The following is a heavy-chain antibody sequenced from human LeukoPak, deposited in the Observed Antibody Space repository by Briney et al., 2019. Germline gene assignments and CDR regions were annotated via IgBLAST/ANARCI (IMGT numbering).Heavy chain of an antibody. Sequence: SETLSLTCTVSGGSISSYYWSWIRQPPGKGLEWIGHIYTGGSTNYNPSLKSRVTISVDTSKIQFSLRLTSVTAADTAVYYCAREVFWSYDYWGQGTLVTVSS. V-gene: IGHV4-4*08. D-gene: IGHD3-3*01. CDR1: GGSISSYY. CDR3: AREVFWSYDY. CDR2: IYTGGST. J-gene: IGHJ4*02.